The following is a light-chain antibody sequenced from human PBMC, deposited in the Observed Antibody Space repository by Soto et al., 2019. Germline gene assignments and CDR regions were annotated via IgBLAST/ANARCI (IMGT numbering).Light chain of an antibody. Sequence: DIQMTQSPSSLXXXXXXXXXXXFRASQSISSWLAWYQQKPGKAPKVLIYDASSLESGVPSRFSGSGSGTEFTPTISSLQPDDFATYYCQQYNSYWTFGQGTKVDIK. CDR2: DAS. CDR1: QSISSW. CDR3: QQYNSYWT. J-gene: IGKJ1*01. V-gene: IGKV1-5*01.